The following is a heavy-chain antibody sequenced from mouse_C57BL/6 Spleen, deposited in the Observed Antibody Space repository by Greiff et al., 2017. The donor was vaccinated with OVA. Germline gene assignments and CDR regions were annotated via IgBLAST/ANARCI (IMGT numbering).Heavy chain of an antibody. V-gene: IGHV1-54*01. CDR3: ARYGPYAMDY. CDR1: GYAFTNYL. CDR2: INPGSGGT. Sequence: VHLVESGAELVRPGTSVKVSCKASGYAFTNYLIEWVKQRPGQGLEWIGVINPGSGGTNYNEKFKGKATLTADKSSSTAYMQLSSLTSEDSAVYFCARYGPYAMDYWGQGTSVTVSS. J-gene: IGHJ4*01. D-gene: IGHD1-1*02.